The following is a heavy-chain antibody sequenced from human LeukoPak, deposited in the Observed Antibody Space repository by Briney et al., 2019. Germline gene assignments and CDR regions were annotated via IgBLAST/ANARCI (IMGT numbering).Heavy chain of an antibody. V-gene: IGHV3-48*02. CDR1: GFTFSSYR. Sequence: GESLKISCAASGFTFSSYRMNWVRQAPGKGLEWVSFISRRSSTIYYADSVKGRFTISRDNAKNSLYLQMNSLRDEDTAVYYCGRDEDDFGYYYMDVWGKGTTVTVSS. J-gene: IGHJ6*03. D-gene: IGHD3-3*01. CDR3: GRDEDDFGYYYMDV. CDR2: ISRRSSTI.